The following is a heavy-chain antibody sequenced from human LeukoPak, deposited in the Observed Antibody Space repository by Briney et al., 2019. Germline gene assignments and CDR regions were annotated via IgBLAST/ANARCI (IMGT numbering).Heavy chain of an antibody. CDR3: TTGLVVAGAIRGKFPFYYYGMDV. Sequence: GGSLRLSCGASGFTFSNAWMSWVRQAPGKGLEWVGRIQSKTDGGTTDYAAPVKGRFSISRDDSKSTLYLQMKSLKTEDTAVYYCTTGLVVAGAIRGKFPFYYYGMDVWGQGTTVTVSS. V-gene: IGHV3-15*01. CDR2: IQSKTDGGTT. D-gene: IGHD2-2*02. J-gene: IGHJ6*02. CDR1: GFTFSNAW.